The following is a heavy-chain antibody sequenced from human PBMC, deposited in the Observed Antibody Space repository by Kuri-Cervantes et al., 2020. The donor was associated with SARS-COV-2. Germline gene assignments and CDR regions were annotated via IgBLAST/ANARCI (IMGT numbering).Heavy chain of an antibody. CDR3: ARDLTGGDDAFDI. J-gene: IGHJ3*02. CDR1: GGSISSYY. CDR2: IYYSGST. V-gene: IGHV4-59*12. Sequence: SETLSLTCTVSGGSISSYYWSWIRQPPGKGLEWVGYIYYSGSTNYNPSLKSRVTISVDTSKNQFSLKLSSVTAADTAVYYCARDLTGGDDAFDIWGQGTMVTVSS. D-gene: IGHD7-27*01.